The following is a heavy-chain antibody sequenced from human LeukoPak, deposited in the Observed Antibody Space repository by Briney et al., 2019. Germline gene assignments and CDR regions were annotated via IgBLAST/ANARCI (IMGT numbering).Heavy chain of an antibody. D-gene: IGHD3-10*01. Sequence: SEALSLTCTVSGGSISSYYWSWIRQPPGKGLEWIEYIYYSGSTNYNPSLKSRVTISVDTSKNQFSLKLNSVTAADTAVYYCARGGYYGSAPTEDYYYGMDVWGQGTTVTVFS. CDR1: GGSISSYY. J-gene: IGHJ6*02. V-gene: IGHV4-59*01. CDR2: IYYSGST. CDR3: ARGGYYGSAPTEDYYYGMDV.